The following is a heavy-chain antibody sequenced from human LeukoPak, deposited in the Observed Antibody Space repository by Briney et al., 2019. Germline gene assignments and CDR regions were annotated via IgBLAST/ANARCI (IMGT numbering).Heavy chain of an antibody. CDR3: ATYSWAHHKTFDY. CDR2: IKEDESEK. D-gene: IGHD1-26*01. Sequence: GGSLRLSCAASGFNFNNYWMSWVRQAPGKGLEWVAKIKEDESEKDYVDSVKGRFTISRDNAKNSLYLQMSSLRAEDTAMYYCATYSWAHHKTFDYWGQGTLVTVSS. CDR1: GFNFNNYW. V-gene: IGHV3-7*03. J-gene: IGHJ4*02.